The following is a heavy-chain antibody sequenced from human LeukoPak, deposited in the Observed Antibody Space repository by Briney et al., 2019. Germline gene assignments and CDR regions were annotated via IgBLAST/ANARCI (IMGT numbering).Heavy chain of an antibody. CDR3: ATKQWLDPSPAF. D-gene: IGHD6-19*01. CDR1: GFTFSKYW. J-gene: IGHJ1*01. Sequence: GGSLRLSCAASGFTFSKYWVLWVSQAPGKGLESVSRINTDGTVTTYADSVKGRFTVSRDNADNTMFLQMNSVRDEDTAVYYCATKQWLDPSPAFWGQGTPVTVSS. CDR2: INTDGTVT. V-gene: IGHV3-74*01.